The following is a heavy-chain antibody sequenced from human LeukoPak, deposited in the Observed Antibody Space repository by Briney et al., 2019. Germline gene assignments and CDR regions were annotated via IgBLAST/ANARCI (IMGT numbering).Heavy chain of an antibody. CDR2: ISAYNGNT. CDR1: GYTFTSYG. J-gene: IGHJ4*02. D-gene: IGHD2-2*01. CDR3: ARGFIVVVPAAMDY. Sequence: ASVKVSRKASGYTFTSYGISWVRQAPGQGLEWMGWISAYNGNTNYAQKLQGRVTMTTDTSTSTAYMELRSLRSDDTAVYYCARGFIVVVPAAMDYWGQGTLVTVSS. V-gene: IGHV1-18*01.